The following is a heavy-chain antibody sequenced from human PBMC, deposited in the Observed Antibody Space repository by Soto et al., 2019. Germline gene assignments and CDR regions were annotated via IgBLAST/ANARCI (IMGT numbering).Heavy chain of an antibody. CDR3: SYGDYVAPFDY. D-gene: IGHD4-17*01. Sequence: SETLSLXCTVSGGSISSGDYYWSWIRQPPGKGLEWIGYIYYSGSTYYNPSLKSRVTISVDTSKNQFSLKLSSVTAADTAVYYCSYGDYVAPFDYWGQGTLVTVSS. CDR2: IYYSGST. CDR1: GGSISSGDYY. J-gene: IGHJ4*02. V-gene: IGHV4-30-4*01.